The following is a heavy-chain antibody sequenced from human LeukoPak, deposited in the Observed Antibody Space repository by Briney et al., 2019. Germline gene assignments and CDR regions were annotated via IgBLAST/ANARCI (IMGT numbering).Heavy chain of an antibody. V-gene: IGHV4-61*05. J-gene: IGHJ4*02. Sequence: PSETLSLTCTVSGGSISGSSYFWGWIRQPPGKGLEWIGYIYYSGSTNYNPSLKSRVTISVDTSKNQFSLKLSSVTAADTAVYYCATGGSPGYFDYWGQGTLVTVSS. D-gene: IGHD3-16*01. CDR1: GGSISGSSYF. CDR3: ATGGSPGYFDY. CDR2: IYYSGST.